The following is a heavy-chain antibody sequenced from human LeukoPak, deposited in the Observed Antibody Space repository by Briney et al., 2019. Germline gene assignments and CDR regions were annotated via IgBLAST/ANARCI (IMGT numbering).Heavy chain of an antibody. CDR2: IKQDGSEK. CDR3: ARDLWVITDYFDY. Sequence: GGSLRLSCAASGFAFSTYWMSWVRQAPGKGLEWVANIKQDGSEKYYVDSVKGRFTTSRDNAKNSLYLQMNNLRAEDTAVYYCARDLWVITDYFDYWGQGTLVTVSS. V-gene: IGHV3-7*01. CDR1: GFAFSTYW. J-gene: IGHJ4*02. D-gene: IGHD1-14*01.